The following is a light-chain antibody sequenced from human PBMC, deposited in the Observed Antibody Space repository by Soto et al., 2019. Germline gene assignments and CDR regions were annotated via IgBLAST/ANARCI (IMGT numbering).Light chain of an antibody. J-gene: IGLJ2*01. CDR3: GTWDSSLSAGI. CDR1: SSNIGNNY. CDR2: DND. V-gene: IGLV1-51*01. Sequence: SVLTQPTSVSAAPGQNVTMSCSGSSSNIGNNYVSWYQQLPGTAPKLLIYDNDKRPSGIPDRFSGSKSGTSATLGITGLQTGDEADYYCGTWDSSLSAGIFGGGTKLTVL.